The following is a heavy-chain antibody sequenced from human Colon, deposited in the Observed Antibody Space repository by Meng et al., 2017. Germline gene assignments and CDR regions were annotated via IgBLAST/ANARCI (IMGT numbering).Heavy chain of an antibody. V-gene: IGHV4-31*03. D-gene: IGHD2-8*02. CDR3: ARADCTAGICYQFDN. CDR2: IFYTGTA. J-gene: IGHJ4*02. Sequence: EEGPGLVKPSQTLSLTCNFSCLSIGTTADYWTWIRQRPGKGLEWIEKIFYTGTAHYTPSLKTRAAMSVDRSKNQFSLKLSSVTAADTAVYYCARADCTAGICYQFDNWGQGTLVTVSS. CDR1: CLSIGTTADY.